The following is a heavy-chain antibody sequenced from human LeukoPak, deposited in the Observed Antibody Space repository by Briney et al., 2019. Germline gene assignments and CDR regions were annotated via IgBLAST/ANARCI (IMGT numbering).Heavy chain of an antibody. CDR2: TYYRSKWYK. D-gene: IGHD3-9*01. J-gene: IGHJ6*02. Sequence: SQTLSLTCAISGDSVSSNSATWNWIRQSPSRGLEWLGRTYYRSKWYKYYAVSVKGRITINPDTSKNRFSLQLNSVTAADTAVYYCARGNLPAANPWYYDILTGYRGPPTPYYYYGMDVWGQGTTVTVSS. CDR3: ARGNLPAANPWYYDILTGYRGPPTPYYYYGMDV. V-gene: IGHV6-1*01. CDR1: GDSVSSNSAT.